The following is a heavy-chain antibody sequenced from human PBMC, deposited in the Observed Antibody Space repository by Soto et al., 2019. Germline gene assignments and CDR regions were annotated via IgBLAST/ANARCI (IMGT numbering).Heavy chain of an antibody. CDR2: ISAYNGNT. D-gene: IGHD6-19*01. Sequence: QVQLVQSGAEVKKPGASVKVSCKASGYTFTSYGISWVRQAPGQGLEWMGWISAYNGNTNYAQKLQGRVTMTTDTSASTAYMELRSLRSDDTAVYYCGREGWVEQWLVRYYFDYWGQGTLVTVSS. J-gene: IGHJ4*02. CDR1: GYTFTSYG. V-gene: IGHV1-18*01. CDR3: GREGWVEQWLVRYYFDY.